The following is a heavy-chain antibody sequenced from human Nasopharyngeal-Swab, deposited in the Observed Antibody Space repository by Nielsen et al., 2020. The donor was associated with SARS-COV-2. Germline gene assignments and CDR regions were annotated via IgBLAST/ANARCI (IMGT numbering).Heavy chain of an antibody. D-gene: IGHD3-3*01. J-gene: IGHJ6*02. CDR2: INPNFGTT. CDR3: ARDTIFGLALYYYYGLGV. CDR1: GGTFKNYA. V-gene: IGHV1-69*13. Sequence: SVKVSCKVSGGTFKNYAISWVRQTPGQGLEWMGGINPNFGTTNYAHKFRDRAKITADQSTRTAYMELTSLRSDDTAVYYCARDTIFGLALYYYYGLGVWGQGTTVTVSS.